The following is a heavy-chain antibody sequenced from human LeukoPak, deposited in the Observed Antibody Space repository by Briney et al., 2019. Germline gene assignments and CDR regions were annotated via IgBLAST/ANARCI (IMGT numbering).Heavy chain of an antibody. CDR1: GGTFSSYA. CDR3: AREAAINDAFDI. D-gene: IGHD6-25*01. CDR2: IIPIFGTA. Sequence: SVKVSCKASGGTFSSYAISWVRQAPGQGLEWMGGIIPIFGTANYAQKFQGRVTITTDESTSTAYMELSSLRSEDTAVYYCAREAAINDAFDIWGQGTMVTVSS. V-gene: IGHV1-69*05. J-gene: IGHJ3*02.